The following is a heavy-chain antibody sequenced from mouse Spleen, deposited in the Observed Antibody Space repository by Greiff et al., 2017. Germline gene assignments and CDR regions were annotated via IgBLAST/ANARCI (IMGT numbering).Heavy chain of an antibody. J-gene: IGHJ1*01. D-gene: IGHD1-1*01. V-gene: IGHV1-62-2*01. Sequence: QVQLQQSGAELVKPGASVKLSCKASGYTFTEYTIHWVKQRSGQGLEWIGWFYPGSGSIKYNEKFKDKASLTADKSSSTVYMELSRLTSEDSAVYFCARHEDTYGSSRYWYFDVWGAGTTVTVSS. CDR1: GYTFTEYT. CDR2: FYPGSGSI. CDR3: ARHEDTYGSSRYWYFDV.